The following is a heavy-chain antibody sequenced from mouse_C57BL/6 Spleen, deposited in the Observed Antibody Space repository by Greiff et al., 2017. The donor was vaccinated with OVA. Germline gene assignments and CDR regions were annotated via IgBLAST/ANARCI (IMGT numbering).Heavy chain of an antibody. J-gene: IGHJ4*01. CDR2: IYPGDGDT. Sequence: VQVVESGPELVKPGASVKISCKASGYAFSSSWMNWVKQRPGKGLEWIGRIYPGDGDTNYNGKFKGKATLTADKSSSTAYMQLSSLTSEDSAVYFCAHTVVATRAMDYWGQGTSVTVSS. CDR3: AHTVVATRAMDY. CDR1: GYAFSSSW. V-gene: IGHV1-82*01. D-gene: IGHD1-1*01.